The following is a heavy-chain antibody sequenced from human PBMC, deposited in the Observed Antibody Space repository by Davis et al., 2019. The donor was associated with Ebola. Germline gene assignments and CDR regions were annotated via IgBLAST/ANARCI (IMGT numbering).Heavy chain of an antibody. CDR2: INHSGST. CDR3: ARVGGLRFLEWLPRGAFDI. D-gene: IGHD3-3*01. J-gene: IGHJ3*02. Sequence: SQTLSLTCAVYGGSFSGYYWSWIRQPPGKGLEWIGEINHSGSTNYNTSLKSRVTISVDTSKNQFSLKLSSVTAADTAVYYCARVGGLRFLEWLPRGAFDIWGQGTMVTVSS. CDR1: GGSFSGYY. V-gene: IGHV4-34*01.